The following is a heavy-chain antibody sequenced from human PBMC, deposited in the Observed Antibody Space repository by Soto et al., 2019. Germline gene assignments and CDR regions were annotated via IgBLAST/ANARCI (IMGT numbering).Heavy chain of an antibody. Sequence: QVQLVESGGGVVQPGRSLRLSCAASGFIFSSYGMHWVRQAPGKGLEWVAVISYDGSNKYYADSVKGRFTISRDNSKNTLYLQMNSLRAEDTAVYYCAKDGSGSYYYYYGMDVWGQGTTVTVSS. CDR1: GFIFSSYG. J-gene: IGHJ6*02. D-gene: IGHD1-26*01. CDR2: ISYDGSNK. V-gene: IGHV3-30*18. CDR3: AKDGSGSYYYYYGMDV.